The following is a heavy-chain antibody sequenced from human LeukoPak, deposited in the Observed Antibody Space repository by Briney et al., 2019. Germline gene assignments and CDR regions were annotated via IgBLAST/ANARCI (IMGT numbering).Heavy chain of an antibody. V-gene: IGHV1-2*02. J-gene: IGHJ1*01. D-gene: IGHD2-2*01. CDR1: GYTFTGSY. Sequence: ASVKVSCKTSGYTFTGSYLHWVRQVPGQGLEWMGWTNPSTGGTKSAQQFEGRVTMTRDTSNTTGYLELRSLRLDDTATYYCARGGAFCSITTCHEFEHWGQDTLVIVSS. CDR3: ARGGAFCSITTCHEFEH. CDR2: TNPSTGGT.